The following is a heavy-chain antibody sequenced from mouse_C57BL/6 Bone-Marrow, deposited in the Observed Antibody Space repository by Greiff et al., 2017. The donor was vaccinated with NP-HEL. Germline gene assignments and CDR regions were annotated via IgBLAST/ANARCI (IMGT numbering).Heavy chain of an antibody. CDR2: IDPEGGDT. D-gene: IGHD2-4*01. V-gene: IGHV14-1*01. CDR1: GFNIKDYY. CDR3: TFFICYDYDESAY. J-gene: IGHJ3*01. Sequence: VQLKESGAELVRPGASVKLSCTASGFNIKDYYMHWVKQRPEQGLEWIGRIDPEGGDTEYAAKFQGKATMTADTSSNTAYLQLSSLTSEDSAVDYCTFFICYDYDESAYWGQGTLVTVSA.